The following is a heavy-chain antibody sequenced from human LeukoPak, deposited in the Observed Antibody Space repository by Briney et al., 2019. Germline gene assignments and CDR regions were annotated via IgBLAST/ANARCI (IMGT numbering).Heavy chain of an antibody. Sequence: GGSLKLSCSASGFTFSNYDMHWVRQEKGKGLEWVSSIGTGGHTYHAPSVKGRFTISRENAKNSLYLQMNSLRAGDTAIYYCTRGGLEAPCDVWGQGTMVAVSS. CDR1: GFTFSNYD. CDR3: TRGGLEAPCDV. J-gene: IGHJ3*01. CDR2: IGTGGHT. V-gene: IGHV3-13*01. D-gene: IGHD5-24*01.